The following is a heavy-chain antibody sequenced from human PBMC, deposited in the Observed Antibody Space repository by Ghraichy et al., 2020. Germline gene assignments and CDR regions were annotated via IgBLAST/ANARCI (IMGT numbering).Heavy chain of an antibody. V-gene: IGHV3-48*02. D-gene: IGHD2/OR15-2a*01. J-gene: IGHJ4*02. CDR3: ASAVITPKIYYFDY. Sequence: GGSLRLSCAASGFTFRRYRITWVRQAPGKGLEWVSYISSSTNTIYYADSVKGRFTISRDNAKNSLYLQMNSLRDEDTAVYYCASAVITPKIYYFDYWGQGTLVTVSS. CDR2: ISSSTNTI. CDR1: GFTFRRYR.